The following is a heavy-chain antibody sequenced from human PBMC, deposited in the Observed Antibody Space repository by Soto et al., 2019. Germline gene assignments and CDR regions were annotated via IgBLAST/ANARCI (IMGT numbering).Heavy chain of an antibody. CDR1: GFTFSNAW. V-gene: IGHV3-15*07. D-gene: IGHD3-10*01. CDR2: IKRKTDGGTT. CDR3: TTDWRLWFGGNVYYYYGMDV. Sequence: EVQLVESGGGLVKPGGSLRLSCAASGFTFSNAWMNWFRQAPGKGLEWVGRIKRKTDGGTTEYAAPVKGRLTISRDDSKNTLYLQMHSLKTEDTAVYYCTTDWRLWFGGNVYYYYGMDVWGQGTTVTVSS. J-gene: IGHJ6*02.